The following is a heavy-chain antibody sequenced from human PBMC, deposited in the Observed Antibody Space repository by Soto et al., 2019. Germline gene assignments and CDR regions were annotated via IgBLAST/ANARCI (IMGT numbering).Heavy chain of an antibody. Sequence: QVFLQQSGPGLVKPSGTLSLTCSVSGDSISSTHWWTWVRQPPGKGLEWIGEIYHSGSTTYNPSLQSRVPISVDKSNNQFSLELSSVTAADTAVYYCATRPPAIVVTVLPIPTWGQGTLVSVSS. CDR1: GDSISSTHW. J-gene: IGHJ5*02. D-gene: IGHD2-21*01. CDR2: IYHSGST. CDR3: ATRPPAIVVTVLPIPT. V-gene: IGHV4-4*02.